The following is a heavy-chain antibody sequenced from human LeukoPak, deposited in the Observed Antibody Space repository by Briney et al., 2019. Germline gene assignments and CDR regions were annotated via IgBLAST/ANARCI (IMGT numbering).Heavy chain of an antibody. D-gene: IGHD6-19*01. V-gene: IGHV4-34*01. J-gene: IGHJ4*02. CDR2: INHSGST. CDR1: GGSFSGYY. Sequence: SETLSLTCAVYGGSFSGYYWSWIRQPPGKGLEWIGEINHSGSTNYNPSLKSRVTISVDTSKNQFSLKLNSVTAADTAMYYCAGQIAGADYADYWGQGTLVTVSS. CDR3: AGQIAGADYADY.